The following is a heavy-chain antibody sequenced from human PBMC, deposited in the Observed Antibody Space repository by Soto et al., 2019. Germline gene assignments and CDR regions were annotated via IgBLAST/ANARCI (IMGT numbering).Heavy chain of an antibody. J-gene: IGHJ4*02. Sequence: GGSLRLSCAASGFTFSSYAMSWVRQAPGKGLEWVSAISGSGGSTYYADSVKGRFTISRDNSKNTLYLQMNSLRAEDTAVYYCAKRGNSGYDYRYYYFDYWGQGTLVTVSS. CDR1: GFTFSSYA. CDR3: AKRGNSGYDYRYYYFDY. D-gene: IGHD5-12*01. CDR2: ISGSGGST. V-gene: IGHV3-23*01.